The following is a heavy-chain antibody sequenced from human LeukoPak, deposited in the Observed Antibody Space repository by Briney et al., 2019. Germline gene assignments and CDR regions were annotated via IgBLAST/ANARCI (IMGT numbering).Heavy chain of an antibody. CDR1: GFTFSNYG. CDR3: AREGPRGNSQFDY. J-gene: IGHJ4*02. D-gene: IGHD2/OR15-2a*01. Sequence: PGGSLRLSCAASGFTFSNYGMHWVRQAPGKGLEWVALIWYDGSNKYYTDSVKGRLTISRDNSKDTLFLQMNSLRAEDTAVYYCAREGPRGNSQFDYWGQGTLVTDSS. CDR2: IWYDGSNK. V-gene: IGHV3-33*01.